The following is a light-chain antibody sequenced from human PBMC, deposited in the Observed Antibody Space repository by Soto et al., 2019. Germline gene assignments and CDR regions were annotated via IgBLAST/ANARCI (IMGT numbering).Light chain of an antibody. CDR1: QSIGDY. V-gene: IGKV3-15*01. J-gene: IGKJ5*01. CDR2: GAL. CDR3: QQYRSWVVT. Sequence: EVVMTQSPATLSVAPGERATLSCRASQSIGDYLAWYQHKPGQAPRLLIYGALTRATGIPARFAGSGSETDFTPTISSLQSEHFGIYYCQQYRSWVVTFGQGTRL.